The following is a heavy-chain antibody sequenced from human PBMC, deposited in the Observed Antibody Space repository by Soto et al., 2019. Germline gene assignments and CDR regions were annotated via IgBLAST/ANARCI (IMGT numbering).Heavy chain of an antibody. CDR2: IYYSGST. CDR1: GGSVSSGSYY. D-gene: IGHD6-19*01. Sequence: SETLSLTCTVSGGSVSSGSYYWSWIRQPPGKGLEWIGYIYYSGSTNYNPSLKSRVTISVDTSKNQFSLKLSSVTAADTAVYNCARGVYSGGPQFAMDVWGQGTTVTVSS. J-gene: IGHJ6*02. V-gene: IGHV4-61*01. CDR3: ARGVYSGGPQFAMDV.